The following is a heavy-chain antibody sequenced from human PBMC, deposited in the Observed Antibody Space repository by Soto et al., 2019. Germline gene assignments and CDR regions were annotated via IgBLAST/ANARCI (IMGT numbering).Heavy chain of an antibody. J-gene: IGHJ4*02. CDR1: GYSVTSHY. CDR2: INHSGST. CDR3: ARGYFPYYFDY. D-gene: IGHD3-10*01. V-gene: IGHV4-34*01. Sequence: SETLSLTCSFSGYSVTSHYLTWIRQPPGKGLEWIGEINHSGSTNYNPSLKSRVTISVDTSKNQFSLKLSSVTAADTAVYYCARGYFPYYFDYWGQGTLVTVSS.